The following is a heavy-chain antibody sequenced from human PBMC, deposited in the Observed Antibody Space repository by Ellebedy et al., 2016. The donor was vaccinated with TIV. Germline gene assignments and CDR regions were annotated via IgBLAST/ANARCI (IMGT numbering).Heavy chain of an antibody. J-gene: IGHJ4*02. CDR1: GDSISSYY. CDR2: IYYSGST. CDR3: ARGGASSKYFDY. Sequence: MPSETLSLTCTVSGDSISSYYWSWIRQPPGKGLEWIGFIYYSGSTNYNPSLKSRVTISVDTSKNQFSLELSSVTAADTAVYYWARGGASSKYFDYWGQGTLVTVSS. V-gene: IGHV4-59*01.